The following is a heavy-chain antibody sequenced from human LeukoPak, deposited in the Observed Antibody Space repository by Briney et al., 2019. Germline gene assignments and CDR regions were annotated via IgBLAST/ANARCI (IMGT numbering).Heavy chain of an antibody. CDR3: VKGGAVAGTFEF. D-gene: IGHD6-19*01. J-gene: IGHJ4*02. Sequence: GGSLRLSCVVSGFTFDDYAMYWVRQAPGKGLEWVSGISWKSGSIGYADSVKGRFTISRDNAKNSLYLEMKSLRTEDTALYYCVKGGAVAGTFEFWGQGTLVTVSS. CDR1: GFTFDDYA. CDR2: ISWKSGSI. V-gene: IGHV3-9*01.